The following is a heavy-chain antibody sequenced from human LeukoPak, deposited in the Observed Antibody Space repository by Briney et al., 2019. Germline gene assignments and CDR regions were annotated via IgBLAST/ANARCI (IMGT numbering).Heavy chain of an antibody. J-gene: IGHJ4*02. CDR1: GYTFTGYY. Sequence: ASVKVSCKASGYTFTGYYMHWVRQAPGQGLEWMGWINPNSGGTNYAQKFQGRVTMTRDTSISTAYMELSRLRSDDTAVYYCARQSFQSMIVVVRGELGYWGQGTLVTVSS. CDR3: ARQSFQSMIVVVRGELGY. V-gene: IGHV1-2*02. D-gene: IGHD3-22*01. CDR2: INPNSGGT.